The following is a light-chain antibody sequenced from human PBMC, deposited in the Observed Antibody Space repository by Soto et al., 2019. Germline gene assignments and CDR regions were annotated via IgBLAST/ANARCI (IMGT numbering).Light chain of an antibody. Sequence: QSALTQPASVSGSPGQSIAISCIGTSSDVGGYDHVSWYQQHPDKAPKLMIYDVSNRPSGVSNRFSGSKSGSTASLTISGLQTEDEADYYCSSYTSSSTRVFGGGTKVTVL. CDR3: SSYTSSSTRV. CDR1: SSDVGGYDH. CDR2: DVS. J-gene: IGLJ2*01. V-gene: IGLV2-14*01.